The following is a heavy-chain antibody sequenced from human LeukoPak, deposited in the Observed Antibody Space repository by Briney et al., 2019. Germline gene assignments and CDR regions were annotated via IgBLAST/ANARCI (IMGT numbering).Heavy chain of an antibody. CDR2: IRYDGSKK. CDR1: GFTFSSYG. Sequence: GGSLRLSCAASGFTFSSYGMHWVRQAPGKGLEGVAFIRYDGSKKYYADSVKGGFTISRDNSKNTLYLQMNSLRAEDTAVYYCAKDGVPSRWFGRNYFDYWGQGTLVTVSS. CDR3: AKDGVPSRWFGRNYFDY. D-gene: IGHD3-10*01. V-gene: IGHV3-30*02. J-gene: IGHJ4*02.